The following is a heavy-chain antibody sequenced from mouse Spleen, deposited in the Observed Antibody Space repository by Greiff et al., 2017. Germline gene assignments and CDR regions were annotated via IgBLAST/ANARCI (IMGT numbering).Heavy chain of an antibody. CDR1: GFTFSSYA. D-gene: IGHD2-4*01. CDR3: ARDKGGIYYDYDGYFDV. CDR2: ISDGGSYT. V-gene: IGHV5-4*01. Sequence: EVQVVESGGGLVKPGGSLKLSCAASGFTFSSYAMSWVRQTPEKRLEWVATISDGGSYTYYPDNVKGRFTISRDNAKNNLYLQMSHLKSEDTAMYYCARDKGGIYYDYDGYFDVWGTGTTVTVSS. J-gene: IGHJ1*03.